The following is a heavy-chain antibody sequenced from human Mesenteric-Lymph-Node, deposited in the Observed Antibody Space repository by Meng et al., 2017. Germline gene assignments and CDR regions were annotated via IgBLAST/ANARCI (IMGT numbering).Heavy chain of an antibody. V-gene: IGHV3-23*01. CDR2: ISGSGDST. J-gene: IGHJ4*02. D-gene: IGHD2/OR15-2a*01. CDR1: GFSFTSYA. CDR3: ANGGSTYCNRGICPQGSSRALES. Sequence: GESLKISCATSGFSFTSYAMTWVRQAPGKGLEWVSSISGSGDSTYYADSVRGRFTISRDSSKNTVYLQMSSLRADDTAVYHCANGGSTYCNRGICPQGSSRALESWGQGTLVTVSS.